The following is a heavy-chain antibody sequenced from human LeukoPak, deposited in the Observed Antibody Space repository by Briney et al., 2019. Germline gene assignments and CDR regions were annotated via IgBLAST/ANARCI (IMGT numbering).Heavy chain of an antibody. CDR1: GFSFRSYW. J-gene: IGHJ4*02. Sequence: PGGSLRLSRGASGFSFRSYWMHWVRQAPGKGLVWVSRINNDGSTTADADSVKGRFTITRDNAKNTLYLQMNSLRAEDTAVYYCARGDAYALNYWGQGTLVTVSS. CDR2: INNDGSTT. D-gene: IGHD2-2*01. V-gene: IGHV3-74*01. CDR3: ARGDAYALNY.